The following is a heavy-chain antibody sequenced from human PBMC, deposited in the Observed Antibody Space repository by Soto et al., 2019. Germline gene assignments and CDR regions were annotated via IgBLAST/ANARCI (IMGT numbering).Heavy chain of an antibody. V-gene: IGHV4-30-4*01. D-gene: IGHD2-15*01. Sequence: PSETLSLTCTVSGGSISSGDYYWSWIRQPPGKGLEWIGEIYHSGSTYYNPSLKSRVTISVDKSKNQFSLKLSSVTAADTAVYYCAILMGRGHYYYYGMDVWGQGTTVTVSS. CDR2: IYHSGST. CDR3: AILMGRGHYYYYGMDV. CDR1: GGSISSGDYY. J-gene: IGHJ6*02.